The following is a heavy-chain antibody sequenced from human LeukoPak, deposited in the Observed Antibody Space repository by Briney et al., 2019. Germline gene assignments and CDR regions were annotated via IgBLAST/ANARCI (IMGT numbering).Heavy chain of an antibody. Sequence: SETLSLTCTVSGGSISSYYWSWTRQPPGKGLEWIGYIYYSGSTYYNPSLKSRVTISVDTSKNQFSLKLSSVTAADTAVYYCASPDFGDAFDIWGQGTMVTVSS. D-gene: IGHD3-3*01. J-gene: IGHJ3*02. CDR1: GGSISSYY. CDR2: IYYSGST. CDR3: ASPDFGDAFDI. V-gene: IGHV4-59*04.